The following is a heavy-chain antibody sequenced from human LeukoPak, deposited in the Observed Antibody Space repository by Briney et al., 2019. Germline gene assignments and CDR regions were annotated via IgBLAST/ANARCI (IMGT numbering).Heavy chain of an antibody. CDR2: ISDTGRLS. CDR3: AKLHNLNSDY. J-gene: IGHJ4*02. Sequence: GGSLRLSCAASGFTFSSSAMSWVRQAPGKGLEWVAAISDTGRLSYCADSVNGRFTISRDNSKNTLSLQMNSLRAADTAVYYCAKLHNLNSDYWGQGTLVTVSS. D-gene: IGHD1-14*01. CDR1: GFTFSSSA. V-gene: IGHV3-23*01.